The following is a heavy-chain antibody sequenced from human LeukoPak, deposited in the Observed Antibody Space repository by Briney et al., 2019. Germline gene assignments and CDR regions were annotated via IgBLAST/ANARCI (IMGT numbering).Heavy chain of an antibody. Sequence: PGGSLRLSCAASGFTFRNHGMHWVRQAPGKGLEWVAVIWYDGSNKYYADSVKGRFTISRDNSENTLFLQMNSLRAEDTAVYFCAKDLTVQAFYYYAMDVWGQGTTVTVSS. V-gene: IGHV3-33*06. CDR1: GFTFRNHG. CDR2: IWYDGSNK. CDR3: AKDLTVQAFYYYAMDV. J-gene: IGHJ6*02.